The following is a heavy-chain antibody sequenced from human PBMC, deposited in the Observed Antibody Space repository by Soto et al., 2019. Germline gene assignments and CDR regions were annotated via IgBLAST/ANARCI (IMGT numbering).Heavy chain of an antibody. V-gene: IGHV3-23*01. D-gene: IGHD3-3*01. J-gene: IGHJ6*02. CDR2: IRQSGDRS. CDR1: GFIFSNFA. CDR3: VRETYYDFWSGPYYGMDV. Sequence: GGSLRLSCAASGFIFSNFAMYWVRRAPGKGLEWVSSIRQSGDRSSYADSAKGRFTISRDNSKNTLYLQMNGLRLDDTAVYYCVRETYYDFWSGPYYGMDVWGQGTTVTVSS.